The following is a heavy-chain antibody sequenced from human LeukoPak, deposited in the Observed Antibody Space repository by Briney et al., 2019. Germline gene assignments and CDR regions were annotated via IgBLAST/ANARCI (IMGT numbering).Heavy chain of an antibody. J-gene: IGHJ4*02. V-gene: IGHV1-3*03. CDR3: ARDLRAVPAYYFDY. CDR1: GYTFTSYA. D-gene: IGHD2-2*01. CDR2: INAGNGNT. Sequence: ASVKVSCKASGYTFTSYAMHWVRQAPGQRLEWMGWINAGNGNTKYSQEFQGRVTITRDTSASTAYMELSSLRSEDMAVYYCARDLRAVPAYYFDYWGQGTLATVSS.